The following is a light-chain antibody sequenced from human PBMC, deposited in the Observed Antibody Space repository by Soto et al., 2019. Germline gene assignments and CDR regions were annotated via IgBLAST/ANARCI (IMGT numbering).Light chain of an antibody. V-gene: IGLV1-36*01. CDR3: AAWDDSLNGVV. Sequence: QSVLTQPPSVSEVPRQRITISCSGGSSNIGNNAVSWYQQLPGKPPKLLIYYDDLRPWGVSDRFSGSKSGTSASLAIGGLRSEDEAVYYCAAWDDSLNGVVFGGGTKLTVL. J-gene: IGLJ2*01. CDR1: SSNIGNNA. CDR2: YDD.